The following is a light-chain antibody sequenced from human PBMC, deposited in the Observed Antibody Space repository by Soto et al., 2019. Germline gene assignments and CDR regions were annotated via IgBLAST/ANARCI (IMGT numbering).Light chain of an antibody. CDR1: SSDVGGYNY. CDR2: EVS. V-gene: IGLV2-14*01. Sequence: QSVLTQPASVSGSPGQSITISCTGTSSDVGGYNYVSWYQQHPGKAPKLMISEVSNRPSGVSNRFSGSKSGNTASLTISGLQAEDVADYYCSSYTSSSTLVFGGGTKLTVL. J-gene: IGLJ2*01. CDR3: SSYTSSSTLV.